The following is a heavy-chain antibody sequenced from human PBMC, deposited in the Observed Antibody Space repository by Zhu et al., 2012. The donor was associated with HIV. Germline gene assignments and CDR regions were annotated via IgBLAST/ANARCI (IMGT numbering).Heavy chain of an antibody. CDR3: VRYVEQQLDPADGSRDRSSWYFES. CDR2: VYDSGTT. CDR1: GDSISSHY. J-gene: IGHJ2*01. V-gene: IGHV4-59*11. Sequence: QVQLQESGPGLLKPSETLSLTCTVSGDSISSHYWTWIRQPPGKGLEWIGNVYDSGTTKYNPSLKSRVTISRDTSRNRFSLKLTSVTSADMAVYYCVRYVEQQLDPADGSRDRSSWYFESLGPWHPGHCLL. D-gene: IGHD1-1*01.